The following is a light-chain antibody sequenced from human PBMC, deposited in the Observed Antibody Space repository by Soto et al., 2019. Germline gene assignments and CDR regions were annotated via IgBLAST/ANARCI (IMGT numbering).Light chain of an antibody. Sequence: QPVLTQSPSASASLGASVKLTCTLSSGHSSYAIAWHQQQPEKGPRYLMKLNSDGSHSKGDGIPDRFSGSTSGAARYLTISSLQSEDEADYYCQTWASGTVVFGGGTKVTV. CDR3: QTWASGTVV. CDR1: SGHSSYA. J-gene: IGLJ2*01. CDR2: LNSDGSH. V-gene: IGLV4-69*01.